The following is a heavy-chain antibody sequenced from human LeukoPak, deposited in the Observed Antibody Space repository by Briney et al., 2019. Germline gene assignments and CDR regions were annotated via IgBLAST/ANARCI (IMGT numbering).Heavy chain of an antibody. CDR1: GGSISSYY. CDR2: IYYSGST. V-gene: IGHV4-59*01. J-gene: IGHJ5*02. Sequence: PSETLSLTRTVSGGSISSYYWSWIRQPPGKGLEWIGYIYYSGSTNYNPSLKSRVTISVDTSKNQFSLKLSSVTAADTAVYYCARHPFQYPFDHWGQGTVVSVSS. CDR3: ARHPFQYPFDH. D-gene: IGHD4-4*01.